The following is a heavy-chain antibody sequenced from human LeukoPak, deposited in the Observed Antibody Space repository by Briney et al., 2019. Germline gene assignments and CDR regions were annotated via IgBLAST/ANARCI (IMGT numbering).Heavy chain of an antibody. V-gene: IGHV4-59*01. Sequence: KTSETLSLTCFVSGGSISGYYWSWNRQTPGKGLEWIGYIYSSGSTIYNPSLKSRVTMSVDTSMNQFSLRLSSVTAADTAIYYCARTYGGGVTDAFDIRGQGTIVTVSS. J-gene: IGHJ3*02. CDR1: GGSISGYY. CDR2: IYSSGST. D-gene: IGHD2-21*01. CDR3: ARTYGGGVTDAFDI.